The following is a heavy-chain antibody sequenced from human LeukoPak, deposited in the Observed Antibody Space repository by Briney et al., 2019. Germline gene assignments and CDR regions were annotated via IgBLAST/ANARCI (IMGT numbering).Heavy chain of an antibody. CDR3: AREVHDAFDI. CDR1: GGSISSSSYY. CDR2: IYYSGST. Sequence: PSETLSLTCTVSGGSISSSSYYWGWIRQPPGKGLEWIGYIYYSGSTNYNPSLKSRVTISVDTSKNQFSLKLSSVTAADTAVYYCAREVHDAFDIWGQGTMVTVSS. V-gene: IGHV4-61*01. J-gene: IGHJ3*02.